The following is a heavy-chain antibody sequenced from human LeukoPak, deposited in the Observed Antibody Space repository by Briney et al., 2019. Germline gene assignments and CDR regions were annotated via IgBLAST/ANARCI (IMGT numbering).Heavy chain of an antibody. V-gene: IGHV3-30-3*01. J-gene: IGHJ6*03. CDR1: GFTFSSYA. D-gene: IGHD2-2*01. CDR2: ISYDGSNK. Sequence: GGSLRLSCAASGFTFSSYAMHWVRQAPGKGLEWVAVISYDGSNKYYADSVKGRFTISRDNSKSTLYLQMNSLRAEDTAVYYCAKVGSTNWRYFYMDVWGKGTTVTVSS. CDR3: AKVGSTNWRYFYMDV.